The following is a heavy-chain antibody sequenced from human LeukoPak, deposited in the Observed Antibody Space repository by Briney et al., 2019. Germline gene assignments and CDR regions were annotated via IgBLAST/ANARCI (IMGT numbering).Heavy chain of an antibody. D-gene: IGHD5-18*01. CDR1: GFTFSSYA. CDR2: ISYDGSNK. Sequence: GGSLRLSCAASGFTFSSYAMHWVRQAPGKGLEWVAVISYDGSNKYYADSVKGRFTISRDNSKNTLYLQMNSLRAEDAAVYYCARGGGGYSYDLEPEFDYWGQGTLVTVSS. J-gene: IGHJ4*02. V-gene: IGHV3-30-3*01. CDR3: ARGGGGYSYDLEPEFDY.